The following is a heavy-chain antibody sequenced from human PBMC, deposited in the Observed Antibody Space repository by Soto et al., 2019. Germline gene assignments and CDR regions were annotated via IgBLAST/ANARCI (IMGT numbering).Heavy chain of an antibody. CDR3: ARDPALRYSSGWYTKYGMDV. D-gene: IGHD6-19*01. CDR1: GFTFSDYY. J-gene: IGHJ6*02. V-gene: IGHV3-11*01. CDR2: ISSSGSTI. Sequence: QVQLVESGGGLVKPGGSLRLSCAASGFTFSDYYMSWIRQAPGKGLEWVSYISSSGSTIYYADSVKGRFTISRDNAKNSLYLQMNSLRAEDTAVYYCARDPALRYSSGWYTKYGMDVWGQETTVTVSS.